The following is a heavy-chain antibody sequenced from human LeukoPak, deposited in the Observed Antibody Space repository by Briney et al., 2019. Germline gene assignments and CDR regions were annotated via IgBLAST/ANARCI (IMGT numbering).Heavy chain of an antibody. CDR3: ARDQSPIVGVMYGMDV. CDR2: ISSSGSTI. J-gene: IGHJ6*02. CDR1: GFTFSSYE. V-gene: IGHV3-48*03. Sequence: GGSLRLSCAASGFTFSSYEMNWVRQAPGKGLEWVSYISSSGSTIYYADSVKGRFTISRDNAKNSLYLQMNSLRAEDTAVYYCARDQSPIVGVMYGMDVWGQGTTVTVSS. D-gene: IGHD1-26*01.